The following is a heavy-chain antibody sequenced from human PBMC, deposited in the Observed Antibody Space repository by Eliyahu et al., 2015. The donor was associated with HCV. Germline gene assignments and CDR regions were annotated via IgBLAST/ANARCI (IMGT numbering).Heavy chain of an antibody. J-gene: IGHJ6*02. Sequence: QLLLQQSGPGLVKASETLSLTCSVSGVSIGSTSYYWGWVRQPPGKGLEWIGTVTYDGNTXYNPSLKSRVTVSSDTSKNRFSLRLNSVTSADRAVYYCASLRVGATRYYYHGMNVWGQGATVSVSS. CDR1: GVSIGSTSYY. D-gene: IGHD1-26*01. CDR2: VTYDGNT. CDR3: ASLRVGATRYYYHGMNV. V-gene: IGHV4-39*02.